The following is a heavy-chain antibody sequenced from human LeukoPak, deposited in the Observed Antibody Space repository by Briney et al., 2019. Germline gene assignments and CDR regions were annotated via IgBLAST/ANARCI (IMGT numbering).Heavy chain of an antibody. CDR1: GFTFTTYV. J-gene: IGHJ4*02. CDR3: ARSIPPDF. D-gene: IGHD1-26*01. Sequence: LAGGSLRLSCVPSGFTFTTYVMNWVRQAPGKGLEWVSGITSGGRTYYADSVKGRFTISRDSSKNTLYLQMTSLRADDTALYYCARSIPPDFWGQGTLVTVSS. V-gene: IGHV3-23*01. CDR2: ITSGGRT.